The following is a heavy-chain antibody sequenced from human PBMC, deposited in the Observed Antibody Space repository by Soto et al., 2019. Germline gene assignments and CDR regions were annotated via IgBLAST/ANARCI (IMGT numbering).Heavy chain of an antibody. Sequence: EVQLVESGGGLVQPRGSLRLSCAASGFTFSSYDMHWVRQATGKGLQWVSAIGTAGDTYYPGSVKGRFTISRENAKNSLYLQMNSLRAGDTAVYYCARGYGDYGQDDYGMAVWGQGTTVTVSS. CDR3: ARGYGDYGQDDYGMAV. CDR1: GFTFSSYD. V-gene: IGHV3-13*04. D-gene: IGHD4-17*01. J-gene: IGHJ6*02. CDR2: IGTAGDT.